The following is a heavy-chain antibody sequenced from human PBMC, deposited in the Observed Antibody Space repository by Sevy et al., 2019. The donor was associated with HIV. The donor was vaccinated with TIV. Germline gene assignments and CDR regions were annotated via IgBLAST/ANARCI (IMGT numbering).Heavy chain of an antibody. CDR3: ARRHNYGNFDL. CDR1: GGSFSGYY. CDR2: INHSGST. V-gene: IGHV4-34*01. Sequence: SETLSLTCAVYGGSFSGYYWSWIRQPPGKGLEWIGEINHSGSTNYNPSLKSRVTISVDTSKNQFSLKLSSVTAADTAVYYCARRHNYGNFDLWGRGTLVTVSS. J-gene: IGHJ2*01.